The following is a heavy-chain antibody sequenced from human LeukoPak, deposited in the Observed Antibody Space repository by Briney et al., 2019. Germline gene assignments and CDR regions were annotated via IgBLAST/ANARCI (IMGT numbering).Heavy chain of an antibody. D-gene: IGHD3-3*01. V-gene: IGHV1-69*01. CDR1: GGTFSSYA. Sequence: SVKVSCKSSGGTFSSYAISWVRQAPGQGLEWMGGIIPIFGTANYAQKFQGRVTITADESTSTAYMELSSLRSEDTAVYYCARDARITIFGVVIPDAFDIWGQGTMVTVSS. CDR3: ARDARITIFGVVIPDAFDI. J-gene: IGHJ3*02. CDR2: IIPIFGTA.